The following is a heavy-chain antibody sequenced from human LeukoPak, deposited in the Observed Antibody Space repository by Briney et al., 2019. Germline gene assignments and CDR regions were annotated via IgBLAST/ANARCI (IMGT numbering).Heavy chain of an antibody. J-gene: IGHJ4*02. V-gene: IGHV4-59*01. CDR2: ISYSGTT. D-gene: IGHD1-26*01. CDR3: ARGASTFDY. Sequence: SETLSLTCTVSGGSISSNYWSWIRQPPGKSLESIGYISYSGTTNYSPYLKSRVTISVDTSKSQCSLKLRSMTAADTAVYYCARGASTFDYWGQGTLVTVSS. CDR1: GGSISSNY.